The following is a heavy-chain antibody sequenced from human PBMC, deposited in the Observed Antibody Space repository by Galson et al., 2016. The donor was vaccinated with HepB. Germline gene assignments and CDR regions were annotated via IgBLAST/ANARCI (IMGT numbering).Heavy chain of an antibody. CDR2: INSSGGST. Sequence: SVKVSCKASGYSFTTYYMHWVRQAPGQGLEWMGIINSSGGSTNYAQKFQGRVTMTRDTSTTTVYMDLSSPRSEDTAVYYCARGALVRGTYPDYWGQGTLVTVSS. CDR1: GYSFTTYY. V-gene: IGHV1-46*03. J-gene: IGHJ4*02. CDR3: ARGALVRGTYPDY. D-gene: IGHD1-26*01.